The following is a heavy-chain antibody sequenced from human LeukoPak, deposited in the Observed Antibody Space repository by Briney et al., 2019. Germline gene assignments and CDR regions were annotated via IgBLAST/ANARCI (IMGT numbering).Heavy chain of an antibody. D-gene: IGHD3-10*01. CDR1: GGTFSSYA. Sequence: GASVKVSCKASGGTFSSYAISWVRQAPGQGLEWMGGIIPIFGTANYAQKFQGRVTITADESTSTAYMELSSLRSEDTAVYYCARRDPFTMVRGVKATNRQDYYYYGMDVWGQGTTVTVSS. CDR3: ARRDPFTMVRGVKATNRQDYYYYGMDV. V-gene: IGHV1-69*13. J-gene: IGHJ6*02. CDR2: IIPIFGTA.